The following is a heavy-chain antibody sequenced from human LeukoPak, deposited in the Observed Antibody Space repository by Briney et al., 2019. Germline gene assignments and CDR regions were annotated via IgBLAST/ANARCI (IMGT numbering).Heavy chain of an antibody. CDR3: AKLTIFGVVIISSGSYFDY. Sequence: GGSLRLSCAASGFTFSSYAMSWVRQAPGKGLEWVSAISGSGGSTYYADSVKGRFTISRDNSKNTLYLQMNSLRAEDTAVYYCAKLTIFGVVIISSGSYFDYWGQGTLVTVSS. V-gene: IGHV3-23*01. J-gene: IGHJ4*02. D-gene: IGHD3-3*01. CDR2: ISGSGGST. CDR1: GFTFSSYA.